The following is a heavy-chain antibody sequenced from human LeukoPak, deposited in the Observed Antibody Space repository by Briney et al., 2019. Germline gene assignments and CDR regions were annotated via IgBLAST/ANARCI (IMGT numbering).Heavy chain of an antibody. CDR3: ARESIAARQGWFDP. Sequence: SETLSLTCTVSGGSISNYYWNWIRQPPGKGLEWIGEINHSGSTNYNPSLKSRVTISVDTSKNQFSLKLSSVTAADTAVYYCARESIAARQGWFDPWGQGTLVTVSS. J-gene: IGHJ5*02. CDR2: INHSGST. CDR1: GGSISNYY. V-gene: IGHV4-34*01. D-gene: IGHD6-6*01.